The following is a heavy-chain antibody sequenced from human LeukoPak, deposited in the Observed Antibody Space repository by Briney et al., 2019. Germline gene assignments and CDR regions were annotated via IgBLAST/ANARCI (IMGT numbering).Heavy chain of an antibody. CDR2: IFPSGNT. V-gene: IGHV4-61*02. CDR3: ARDLGYGEFDY. Sequence: PSETLSLTCTVSGGSISSDNYSWNWIRQPAGKGLEWIGRIFPSGNTNYNPSLKSRVTISVDSSKNQFSLKLSSVTAADTAVYYCARDLGYGEFDYWGQGTLVTVSS. J-gene: IGHJ4*02. CDR1: GGSISSDNYS. D-gene: IGHD4-17*01.